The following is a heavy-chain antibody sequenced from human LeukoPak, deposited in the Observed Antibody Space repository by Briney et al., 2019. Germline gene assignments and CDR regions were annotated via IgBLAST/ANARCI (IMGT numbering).Heavy chain of an antibody. V-gene: IGHV1-8*01. CDR2: MNPNSGNT. Sequence: GASVKVSCKASGYTFTSYDINWVRQATGQGLEWMGWMNPNSGNTGYAQKFQGRVTMTRNTSISTAYMELSSLRSEDTAVYYCARQHGGDGRLWWLFDPWGQGTLVTVSS. CDR3: ARQHGGDGRLWWLFDP. D-gene: IGHD2-21*01. CDR1: GYTFTSYD. J-gene: IGHJ5*02.